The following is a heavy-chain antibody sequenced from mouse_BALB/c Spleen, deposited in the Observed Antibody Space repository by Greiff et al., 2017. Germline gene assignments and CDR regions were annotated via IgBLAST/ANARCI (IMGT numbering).Heavy chain of an antibody. J-gene: IGHJ3*01. CDR3: NAKSSAWFAY. CDR2: IDPENGDT. V-gene: IGHV14-4*02. CDR1: GFNIKDYY. Sequence: VQLKQSGAELVRSGASVKLSCTASGFNIKDYYMHWVKQRPEQGLEWIGWIDPENGDTEYAPKFQGKATMTADTSSNTAYLQLSSLTSEDTAVYYCNAKSSAWFAYWGQGTLVTVSA.